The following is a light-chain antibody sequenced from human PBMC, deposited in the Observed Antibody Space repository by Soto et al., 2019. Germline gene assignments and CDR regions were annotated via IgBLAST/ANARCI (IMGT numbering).Light chain of an antibody. Sequence: DIQMTQSPSSLSASVGDRVTITCRASQSISTSLIWYQQKXGKAPNXXIYAASSLQSGLPSRFSGSGSGTDFTLTISSLQPEDFETYYCQQSYSAPPTFGQGIKVDIK. CDR3: QQSYSAPPT. CDR2: AAS. CDR1: QSISTS. J-gene: IGKJ1*01. V-gene: IGKV1-39*01.